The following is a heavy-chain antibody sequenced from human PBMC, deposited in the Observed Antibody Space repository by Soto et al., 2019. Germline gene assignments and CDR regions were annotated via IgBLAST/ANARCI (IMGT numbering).Heavy chain of an antibody. CDR3: ARVSASSVLRYFDL. V-gene: IGHV4-31*03. Sequence: QVQLQESGPGLVKPSQTLSLTCTVSGGSISSGGYYWSWIRQHPGKGLEWIGYIYYGGSTYYNPSLKSRVTISVDTSKNQFSLKLSSVTAADTAVYYCARVSASSVLRYFDLWGRGTLVTVSS. CDR1: GGSISSGGYY. CDR2: IYYGGST. J-gene: IGHJ2*01. D-gene: IGHD6-19*01.